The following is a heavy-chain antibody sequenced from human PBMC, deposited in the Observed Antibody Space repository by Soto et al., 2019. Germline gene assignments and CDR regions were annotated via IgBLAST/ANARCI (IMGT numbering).Heavy chain of an antibody. CDR1: GGSISDGGYY. V-gene: IGHV4-31*03. D-gene: IGHD5-12*01. CDR2: IYYSGST. J-gene: IGHJ4*02. CDR3: ARMAERGLQLGGDFDY. Sequence: QVQLQESGPGLVKPSQTLSLTCTVTGGSISDGGYYWSWIRQHPGKGLERIGYIYYSGSTYYNPSLKRRVTMSVDTSKNQFSLKLNSVNAADTAVYYCARMAERGLQLGGDFDYWGQGTLVTVSS.